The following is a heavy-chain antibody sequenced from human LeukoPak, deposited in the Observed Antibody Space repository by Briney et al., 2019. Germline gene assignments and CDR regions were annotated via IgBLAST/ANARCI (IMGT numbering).Heavy chain of an antibody. D-gene: IGHD3-22*01. CDR3: ARSNTSGYYPPTLRY. CDR2: INPSSGDT. V-gene: IGHV1-2*02. Sequence: ASVKVSCKASGYTFTDYYIHWVRQAPGQGLEWMGWINPSSGDTDSAQEFQGRVTMTSDTSITSAYMELTRLTSDDTAVYYCARSNTSGYYPPTLRYWGQGTLATVSS. CDR1: GYTFTDYY. J-gene: IGHJ4*02.